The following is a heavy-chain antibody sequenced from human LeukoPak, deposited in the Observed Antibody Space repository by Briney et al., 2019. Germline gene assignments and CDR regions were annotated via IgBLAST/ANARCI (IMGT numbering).Heavy chain of an antibody. CDR1: GGAFSNYF. Sequence: PAETLYLTCAVSGGAFSNYFWTWIRQPPGKGLEWIAEINDNGSTNSNSSLRSRVAISLDTSKNQFSLRLTSVTAADTAVYYCARGQYCSTTTCYSARRYFDFWGQGPLVTVSS. J-gene: IGHJ4*02. D-gene: IGHD2-2*01. CDR3: ARGQYCSTTTCYSARRYFDF. CDR2: INDNGST. V-gene: IGHV4-34*01.